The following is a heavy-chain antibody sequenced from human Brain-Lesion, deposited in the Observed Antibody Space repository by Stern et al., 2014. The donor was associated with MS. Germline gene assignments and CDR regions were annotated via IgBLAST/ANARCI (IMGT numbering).Heavy chain of an antibody. V-gene: IGHV3-74*02. Sequence: EVQLDESGGGLVQPGGSLSLSCAASGFTFSHYWMHWVRQAPGKGLVWVSRVNNEGRRTSYADSVKGRFTMSRDNAKNTLYLQMNSLRVEETAIYYCARGERWFDSWGQGTLVTVSS. D-gene: IGHD3-10*01. CDR2: VNNEGRRT. CDR1: GFTFSHYW. CDR3: ARGERWFDS. J-gene: IGHJ5*01.